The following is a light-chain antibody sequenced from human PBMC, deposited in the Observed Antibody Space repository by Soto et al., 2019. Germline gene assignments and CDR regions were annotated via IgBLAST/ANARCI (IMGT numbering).Light chain of an antibody. CDR3: QQYYSYSLT. CDR2: AAS. J-gene: IGKJ5*01. Sequence: DIQMTQSPSSLSASVGDRVTITCRASQSISSYLNWYQQKPGKAPKLLIYAASSLQSGVPSRFSGSGSGTDFTLTISSLQPDDFATYYCQQYYSYSLTFGQGTRLEI. CDR1: QSISSY. V-gene: IGKV1-39*01.